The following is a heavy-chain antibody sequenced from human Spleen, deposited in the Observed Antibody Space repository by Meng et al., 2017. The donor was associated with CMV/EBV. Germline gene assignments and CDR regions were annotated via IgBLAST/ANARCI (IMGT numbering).Heavy chain of an antibody. J-gene: IGHJ6*02. CDR3: ARALTAVAGTTLYYYYGMDV. Sequence: SVKVSCKASGYTFTSYDINWVRQAPGQGLEWMGRIIPILGIANYAQKFQGRVTITADKSTSTAYMELSSLRSEDTAVYYCARALTAVAGTTLYYYYGMDVWGQGTTVTVSS. CDR2: IIPILGIA. CDR1: GYTFTSYD. D-gene: IGHD6-19*01. V-gene: IGHV1-69*04.